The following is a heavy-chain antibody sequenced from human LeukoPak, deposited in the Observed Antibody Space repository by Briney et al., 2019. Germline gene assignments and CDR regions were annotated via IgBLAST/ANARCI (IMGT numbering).Heavy chain of an antibody. Sequence: SETLSLTCAVYGGSFSGYYWGWIRQPPGKGLEWIGEINHSGSTYYNPSLKSRVTISVDGSKNQFSLKLSSVTAADTAVYYCARVLDGYRYQYNWFDPWGQGTLVTVSS. D-gene: IGHD5-24*01. CDR2: INHSGST. J-gene: IGHJ5*02. CDR3: ARVLDGYRYQYNWFDP. V-gene: IGHV4-34*01. CDR1: GGSFSGYY.